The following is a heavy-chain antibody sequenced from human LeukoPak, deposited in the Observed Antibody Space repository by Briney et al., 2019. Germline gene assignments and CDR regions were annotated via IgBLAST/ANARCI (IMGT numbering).Heavy chain of an antibody. CDR2: MNPNSGNT. J-gene: IGHJ4*02. CDR3: ARVYSSGWYHFSDQIYYFDY. CDR1: GYTFTSYD. D-gene: IGHD6-19*01. V-gene: IGHV1-8*03. Sequence: ASVKVSCKASGYTFTSYDINWVRQATGQGLEWMGWMNPNSGNTGYAQKFQGRVTITRNTSISTAYMELSSLRSEDTAVYYCARVYSSGWYHFSDQIYYFDYWGQGTLVTVSS.